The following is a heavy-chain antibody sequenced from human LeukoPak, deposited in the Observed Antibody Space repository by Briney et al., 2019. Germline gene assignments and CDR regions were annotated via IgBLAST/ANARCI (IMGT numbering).Heavy chain of an antibody. Sequence: SETLSLTCTVSGGSISSGDYYWSWIRQPPGXXLEWIGYIYYSGSTYYNPSLKSRVTISVDTSKNQFSLKLSSVTAADTAVYYCASGSGSHLGYWGQGTLVTVSS. CDR1: GGSISSGDYY. D-gene: IGHD3-10*01. CDR3: ASGSGSHLGY. J-gene: IGHJ4*02. V-gene: IGHV4-30-4*01. CDR2: IYYSGST.